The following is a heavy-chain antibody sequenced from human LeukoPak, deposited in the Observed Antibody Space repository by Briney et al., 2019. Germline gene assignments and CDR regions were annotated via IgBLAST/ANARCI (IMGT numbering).Heavy chain of an antibody. CDR3: ATIAVNTAMAGDY. V-gene: IGHV4-34*01. Sequence: SETLSLTCTVSGGSISSYYWSWIRQPPGKGLEWIGEINHSGSTNYNPSLKSRVTISVDTSKNQFSLKLSSVTAADTAVYYCATIAVNTAMAGDYWGQGTLVTVSS. D-gene: IGHD5-18*01. J-gene: IGHJ4*02. CDR1: GGSISSYY. CDR2: INHSGST.